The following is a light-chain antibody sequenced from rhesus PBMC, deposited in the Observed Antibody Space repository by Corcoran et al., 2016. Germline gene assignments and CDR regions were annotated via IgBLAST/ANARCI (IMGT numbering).Light chain of an antibody. CDR2: AAA. Sequence: DIQMTQSPSSLSASVGDKVTITCRASQGISSGLAWYQLKPGKAPKLLIYAAASLQSGVPSRFSGNGSRTDYTLTISSLQPGDFATYYCQHGYTTPYSFGQGTKVEIK. J-gene: IGKJ2*01. CDR1: QGISSG. CDR3: QHGYTTPYS. V-gene: IGKV1-18*01.